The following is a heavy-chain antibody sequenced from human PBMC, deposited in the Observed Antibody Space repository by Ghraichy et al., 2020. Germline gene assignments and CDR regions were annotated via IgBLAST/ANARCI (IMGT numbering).Heavy chain of an antibody. CDR3: ARSNRFGGNSLDI. CDR2: VYYTGAS. D-gene: IGHD3-3*01. Sequence: SQTLSLTCAVSGVSMENYWGWIRQPPGKGLEWIGYVYYTGASYSSPSLQSRVTISVDMSKNLFPLELRSVTAADTAVYFCARSNRFGGNSLDIWSQGTMVTVSS. J-gene: IGHJ3*02. V-gene: IGHV4-59*01. CDR1: GVSMENY.